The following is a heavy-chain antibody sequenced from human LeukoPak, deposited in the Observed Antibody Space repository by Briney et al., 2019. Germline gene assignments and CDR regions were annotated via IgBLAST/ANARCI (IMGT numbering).Heavy chain of an antibody. J-gene: IGHJ6*02. Sequence: PGGSLRLSCAASGFTFSSYGMHWVRQAPGKGLEWVAVISYDGSNKYYADSVKGRFTISRDNSKNTLYLQMNSLRAEDTAVYYCAKSIYYGSGSYLHYYGMDVWGQGTTVTVSS. CDR2: ISYDGSNK. CDR1: GFTFSSYG. V-gene: IGHV3-30*18. CDR3: AKSIYYGSGSYLHYYGMDV. D-gene: IGHD3-10*01.